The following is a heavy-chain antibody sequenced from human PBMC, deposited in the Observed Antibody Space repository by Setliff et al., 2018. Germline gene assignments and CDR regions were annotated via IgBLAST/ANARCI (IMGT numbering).Heavy chain of an antibody. J-gene: IGHJ4*02. D-gene: IGHD3-22*01. Sequence: PGGSLRLSCAASGFTFSDYSMDWVRQAPVKGLEWISYISGSGSTTYYADSVRGRFTIYRDNAKSSLDLQMNSLRAEDTAVYYCARVYFYDSKQPPDYWGQGTLVTVSS. CDR2: ISGSGSTT. CDR1: GFTFSDYS. CDR3: ARVYFYDSKQPPDY. V-gene: IGHV3-11*04.